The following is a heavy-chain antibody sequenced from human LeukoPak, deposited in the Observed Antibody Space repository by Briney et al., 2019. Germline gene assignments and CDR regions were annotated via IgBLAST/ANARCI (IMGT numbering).Heavy chain of an antibody. Sequence: ASVTVSCKASGYTFTSYGISWVRQAPGQGLEWMGWISAYNGNTNSAQKLQGRVTMTTDTSTSTAYMELRSLRSDDTAVYYCARTAPQKLKSGRGIDYWGQGTLVTVSS. CDR3: ARTAPQKLKSGRGIDY. D-gene: IGHD1-26*01. J-gene: IGHJ4*02. CDR2: ISAYNGNT. V-gene: IGHV1-18*01. CDR1: GYTFTSYG.